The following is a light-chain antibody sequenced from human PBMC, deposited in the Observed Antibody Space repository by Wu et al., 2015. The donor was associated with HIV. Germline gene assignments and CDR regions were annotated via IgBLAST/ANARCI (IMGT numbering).Light chain of an antibody. J-gene: IGKJ2*03. CDR2: AAS. V-gene: IGKV1-39*01. Sequence: DIQMNQSPSSLSASVGDTVTITCRASQNISTCLNWYQQKPGKAPRLLINAASSLRSGVPSRFSGSGSGTDFTLDITSLQPEDFATYFCQQSYSTPPSFGRGPRWTSN. CDR1: QNISTC. CDR3: QQSYSTPPS.